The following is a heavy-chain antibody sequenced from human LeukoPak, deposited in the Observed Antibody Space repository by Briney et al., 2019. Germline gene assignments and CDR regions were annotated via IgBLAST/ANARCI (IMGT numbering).Heavy chain of an antibody. CDR2: ISSDSSYI. D-gene: IGHD3-10*02. CDR3: ARDPNVLGITPYYFDF. J-gene: IGHJ4*02. Sequence: SGGSLRLSCAASGFTFSDYTMTWVRQAPGKGLEWVASISSDSSYIDYADSVKGRFTISRDNAKNSLFLKTDTLRGDDTGIYYCARDPNVLGITPYYFDFWGQGTLVTVSS. V-gene: IGHV3-21*01. CDR1: GFTFSDYT.